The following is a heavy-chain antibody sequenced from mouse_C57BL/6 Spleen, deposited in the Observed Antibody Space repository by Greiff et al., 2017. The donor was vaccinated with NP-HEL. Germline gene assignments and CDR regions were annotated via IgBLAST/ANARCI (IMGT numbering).Heavy chain of an antibody. V-gene: IGHV6-6*01. Sequence: EVKVVESGGGLVQPGGSMKLSCAASGFTFSDAWMDWVRQSPEKGLEWVAEIRNKANNHATYYAESVKGRFTISRDDSKSSVYLQMNSLRAEDTGIYYCTRHLGRDYFDYWGQGTTLTVSS. D-gene: IGHD4-1*01. J-gene: IGHJ2*01. CDR2: IRNKANNHAT. CDR3: TRHLGRDYFDY. CDR1: GFTFSDAW.